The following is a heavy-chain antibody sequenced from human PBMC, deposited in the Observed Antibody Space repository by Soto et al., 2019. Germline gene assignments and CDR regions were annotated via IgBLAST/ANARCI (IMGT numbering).Heavy chain of an antibody. CDR2: FDPEDGET. Sequence: ASVKVSCKASGYTFTGYYMHWVRQAPGQGLEWMGGFDPEDGETIYAQKFQGRVTMTEDTSTDTAYMELSSLRSEDTAVYYCATPTGRYYDSSGYYGPAAFDIWGQGTMVTVSS. CDR1: GYTFTGYY. J-gene: IGHJ3*02. V-gene: IGHV1-24*01. D-gene: IGHD3-22*01. CDR3: ATPTGRYYDSSGYYGPAAFDI.